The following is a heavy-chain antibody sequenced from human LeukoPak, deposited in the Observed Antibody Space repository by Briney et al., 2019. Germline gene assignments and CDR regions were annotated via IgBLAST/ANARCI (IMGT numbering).Heavy chain of an antibody. CDR3: ATRGHSSSWYYFDY. D-gene: IGHD6-13*01. CDR1: GFTFDDYA. J-gene: IGHJ4*02. V-gene: IGHV3-43*02. Sequence: TGGSLRLSCAASGFTFDDYAMHWVRQAPGKGLEWVSLISGDGGSTYYADSVKGRFTISRDNSKNSLYLQMNSLRTEDTALYYYATRGHSSSWYYFDYWGQGTLVTVSS. CDR2: ISGDGGST.